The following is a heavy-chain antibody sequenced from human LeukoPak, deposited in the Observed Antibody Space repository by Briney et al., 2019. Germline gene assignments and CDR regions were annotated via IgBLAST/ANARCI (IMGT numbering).Heavy chain of an antibody. CDR1: GFTFSSHW. D-gene: IGHD5-18*01. J-gene: IGHJ4*02. CDR3: ARRRGYSYGSSFDY. V-gene: IGHV3-7*01. CDR2: IKRDGSEK. Sequence: PPGGSLRLSCAASGFTFSSHWMSWVRQVPGKGLEWVANIKRDGSEKYYVDSVKGRFTISRDNAKNSLYLQMNSLRAEDTAVYYCARRRGYSYGSSFDYWGQGTLVTVSS.